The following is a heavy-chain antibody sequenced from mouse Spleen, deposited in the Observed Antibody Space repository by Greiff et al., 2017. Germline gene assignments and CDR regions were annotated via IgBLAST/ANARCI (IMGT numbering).Heavy chain of an antibody. CDR2: ISDGGSYT. D-gene: IGHD2-3*01. CDR1: GFTFSDYY. J-gene: IGHJ4*01. Sequence: EVKLMESGGGLVKPGGSLKLSCAASGFTFSDYYMYWVRQTPEKRLEWVATISDGGSYTYYPDSVKGRFTISRDNAKNNLYLQMSSLKSEDTAMYYCAREDDHYAMDYWGQGTSVTVSS. V-gene: IGHV5-4*02. CDR3: AREDDHYAMDY.